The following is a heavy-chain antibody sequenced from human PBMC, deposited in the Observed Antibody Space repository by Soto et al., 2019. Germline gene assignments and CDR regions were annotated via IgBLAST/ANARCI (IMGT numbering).Heavy chain of an antibody. CDR1: GYTFTSYY. J-gene: IGHJ3*02. V-gene: IGHV1-46*01. CDR2: INPSGGST. Sequence: ASVKVSCKASGYTFTSYYMHWVRQAPGQGLEWMGIINPSGGSTSYAPKFQGRVTMTRDTSTSTVYMELSSLRSEDTAVYYCARVTIAAAGTDAFDIWGQGTMVTVSS. CDR3: ARVTIAAAGTDAFDI. D-gene: IGHD6-13*01.